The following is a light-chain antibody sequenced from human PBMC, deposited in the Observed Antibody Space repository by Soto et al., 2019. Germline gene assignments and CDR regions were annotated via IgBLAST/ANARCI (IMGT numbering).Light chain of an antibody. V-gene: IGKV3-11*01. CDR1: QSVSIY. CDR3: QQRSNWLT. Sequence: EIVLTQSPATLSLSPGERATLSCRASQSVSIYLAWYQQKPGQAPRLLIFDASNRATGIPDRFSGSGYGTDCTLTISSLEPEDVAVYYCQQRSNWLTFGGGTKVEIK. CDR2: DAS. J-gene: IGKJ4*01.